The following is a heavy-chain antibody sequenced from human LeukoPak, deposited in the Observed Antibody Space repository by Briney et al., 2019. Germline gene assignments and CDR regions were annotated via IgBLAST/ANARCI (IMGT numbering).Heavy chain of an antibody. V-gene: IGHV3-11*01. CDR1: GFTFSDYY. D-gene: IGHD5-18*01. J-gene: IGHJ4*02. CDR2: ISSSGSTI. CDR3: ARGIQLWSRCVEY. Sequence: PGGSLRLSCAASGFTFSDYYMSWIRQAPGKGLGWVSYISSSGSTIYYADSVKGRFTISRDNAKNSLYLQMNSLRAEDTAVYYCARGIQLWSRCVEYWGQGTLVTVSS.